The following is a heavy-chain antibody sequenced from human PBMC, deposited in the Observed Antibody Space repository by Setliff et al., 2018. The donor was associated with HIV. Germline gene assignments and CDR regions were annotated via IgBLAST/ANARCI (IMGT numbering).Heavy chain of an antibody. D-gene: IGHD3-3*01. Sequence: AASVKVSCKASGYTFTAYYIHWVRQAPGQGLEWMGWINPKSGGTNYAQKFQGRVTMSSDTSISTAYMELGRLRSDDTAVYYCAALTGVKSFDFLEYLLYDYWGQGTQVTVSS. CDR2: INPKSGGT. J-gene: IGHJ4*02. CDR3: AALTGVKSFDFLEYLLYDY. V-gene: IGHV1-2*02. CDR1: GYTFTAYY.